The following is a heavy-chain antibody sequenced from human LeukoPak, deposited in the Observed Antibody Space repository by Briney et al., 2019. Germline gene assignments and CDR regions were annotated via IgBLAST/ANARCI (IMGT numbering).Heavy chain of an antibody. D-gene: IGHD3-22*01. Sequence: ASVKVSCKASGYTFTGYYIHWVRQAPGQGLEWMGWIKPNSGGTTFAQNFQGRVTMTRDTSISTVYMELSSLRSDDTAVYYCAPSGYYDSSGYYWGAFDIWGQGTMVTVSS. CDR3: APSGYYDSSGYYWGAFDI. CDR2: IKPNSGGT. J-gene: IGHJ3*02. CDR1: GYTFTGYY. V-gene: IGHV1-2*02.